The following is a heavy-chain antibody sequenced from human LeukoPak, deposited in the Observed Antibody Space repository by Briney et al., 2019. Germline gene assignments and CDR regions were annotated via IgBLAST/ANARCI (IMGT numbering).Heavy chain of an antibody. CDR3: ARCWSGYYDY. CDR1: GGSISSGGYS. V-gene: IGHV4-30-2*01. J-gene: IGHJ4*02. CDR2: IYHSGST. D-gene: IGHD3-3*01. Sequence: SETLSLTCAVSGGSISSGGYSWSRIRPPPGKGLEWIGYIYHSGSTYYNPSLKSRVTISVDRSKNQFSLKLSSVTAADTAVYYCARCWSGYYDYWGQGTLVTVSS.